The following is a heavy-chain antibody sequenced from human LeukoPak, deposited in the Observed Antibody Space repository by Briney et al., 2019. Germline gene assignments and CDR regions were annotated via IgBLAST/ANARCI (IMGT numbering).Heavy chain of an antibody. J-gene: IGHJ5*02. V-gene: IGHV4-39*01. CDR2: IYYSGST. CDR3: ASEGGVAYSSSWYTYNWFDP. D-gene: IGHD6-13*01. CDR1: GGSISSSSYY. Sequence: PSETLSVTCTVSGGSISSSSYYWGWIRQPPGKGLEWIGSIYYSGSTYYNPSLKSRVTISVDTSKNQFSLKLSSVTAADTAVYYCASEGGVAYSSSWYTYNWFDPWGQGTLVTVSS.